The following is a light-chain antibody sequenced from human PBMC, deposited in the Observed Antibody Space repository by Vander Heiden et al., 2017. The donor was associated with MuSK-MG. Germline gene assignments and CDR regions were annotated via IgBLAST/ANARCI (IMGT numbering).Light chain of an antibody. CDR2: GAS. J-gene: IGKJ2*01. V-gene: IGKV3-15*01. CDR3: QQYNNWPPYP. Sequence: SQSVSSNLAWYQQKPGQAPRLLIYGASTRATGIPARFSGSGSGTEFTLTISSLQSEDFAVYYCQQYNNWPPYPFGQGTKLEF. CDR1: QSVSSN.